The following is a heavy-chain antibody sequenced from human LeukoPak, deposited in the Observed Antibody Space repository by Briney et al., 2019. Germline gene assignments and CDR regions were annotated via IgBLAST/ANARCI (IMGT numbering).Heavy chain of an antibody. D-gene: IGHD6-13*01. CDR3: AKARIATSGRDAFDV. CDR2: ISGGGGKT. V-gene: IGHV3-23*01. J-gene: IGHJ3*01. CDR1: GYTFNFFA. Sequence: GGSLRLSCAASGYTFNFFAMSWVRQAPGKGPEWVAVISGGGGKTDYADSVKGRLTISRDKSQNTVYLHMSSLRAEDTAIYYCAKARIATSGRDAFDVWGHGTTVIVSS.